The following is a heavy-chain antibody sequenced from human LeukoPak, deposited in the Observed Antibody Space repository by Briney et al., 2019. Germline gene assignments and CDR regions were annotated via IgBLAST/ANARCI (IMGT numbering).Heavy chain of an antibody. CDR1: GFTFSSCA. D-gene: IGHD6-13*01. Sequence: GGSLRLSCAASGFTFSSCAMHWVRQAPGKGLEWVAVISYDGSNKYYADSVKGRFTISRDNSKNTLYLQMNSLRAEDTAVYYCARESGIAAALDLWGQGTLVTVSS. V-gene: IGHV3-30-3*01. CDR3: ARESGIAAALDL. CDR2: ISYDGSNK. J-gene: IGHJ5*02.